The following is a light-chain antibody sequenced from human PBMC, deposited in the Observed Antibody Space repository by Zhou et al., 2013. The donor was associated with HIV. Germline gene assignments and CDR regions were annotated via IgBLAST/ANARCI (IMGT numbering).Light chain of an antibody. CDR2: KGS. Sequence: DIQMTQSPSSLSASVGDRVTITCRASQGIRNDLGWYQQKPGKAPKLLIYKGSSLESGVPSRFSGSGSGTEFTLTISRLQPEDFATYFCQQYNSYRYTFGQGTKLEIK. J-gene: IGKJ2*01. CDR1: QGIRND. CDR3: QQYNSYRYT. V-gene: IGKV1-17*01.